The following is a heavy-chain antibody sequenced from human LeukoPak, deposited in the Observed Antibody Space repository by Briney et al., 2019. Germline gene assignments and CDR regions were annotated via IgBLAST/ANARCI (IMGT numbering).Heavy chain of an antibody. J-gene: IGHJ4*02. CDR1: GYTFTNYG. CDR2: ISAYNGNT. Sequence: ASVKVSCKASGYTFTNYGISWVRQAPGQGLECMGWISAYNGNTNYGQRFQGRVTMTTDTSTSTAYMELRSLRSDGTAVYYCARVRDYGGIGEDYWGQGTLVTVSS. V-gene: IGHV1-18*01. CDR3: ARVRDYGGIGEDY. D-gene: IGHD3-16*01.